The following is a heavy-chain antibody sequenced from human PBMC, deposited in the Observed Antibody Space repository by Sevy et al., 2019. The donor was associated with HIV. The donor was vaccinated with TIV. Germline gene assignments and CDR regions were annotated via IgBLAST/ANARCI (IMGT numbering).Heavy chain of an antibody. J-gene: IGHJ6*02. Sequence: GGSLRLSCVASGFTFSSFEMNWVRQAPGKGLEWVSSISISGSNRDYADSLKGRVTISRDNAKKSLYLQMNSLRAEDTAIYFCAKRGGQYDLGMDVWGQGTTVTVSS. D-gene: IGHD1-1*01. CDR3: AKRGGQYDLGMDV. CDR2: ISISGSNR. CDR1: GFTFSSFE. V-gene: IGHV3-48*03.